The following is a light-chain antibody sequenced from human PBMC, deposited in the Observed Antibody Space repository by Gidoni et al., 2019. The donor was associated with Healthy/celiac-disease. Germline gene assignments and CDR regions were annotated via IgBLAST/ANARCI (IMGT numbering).Light chain of an antibody. J-gene: IGLJ2*01. CDR1: ISDVGSYNL. CDR3: CSYAGSSTV. Sequence: QSALTQPASVSVSPGQSITISCTGTISDVGSYNLVSWYQQHPGKAPKLMIYEVNKRPSGVSNRFSASKSGNTASLTISGLQAEDEADYYCCSYAGSSTVFGGGTKLTVL. V-gene: IGLV2-23*02. CDR2: EVN.